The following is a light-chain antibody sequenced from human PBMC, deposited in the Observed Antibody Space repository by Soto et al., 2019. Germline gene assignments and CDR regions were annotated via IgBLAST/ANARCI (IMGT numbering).Light chain of an antibody. Sequence: DIVMTQSPDSLAVSLGERATIHCKSSQSVLYSAKNKNFLTWYQQKPGQPPTLLIYWASTRESGVPDRFTGSGSGTDFPLTINSLQAEDVAVYYCQQHYINPITFGQGTRLEIK. J-gene: IGKJ5*01. CDR1: QSVLYSAKNKNF. CDR2: WAS. CDR3: QQHYINPIT. V-gene: IGKV4-1*01.